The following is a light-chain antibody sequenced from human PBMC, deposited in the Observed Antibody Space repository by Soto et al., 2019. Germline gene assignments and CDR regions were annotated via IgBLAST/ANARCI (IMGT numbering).Light chain of an antibody. J-gene: IGKJ1*01. CDR3: QEYNGRSS. CDR1: QNVAGD. Sequence: RVTTQSPATLSVSPGERATLSCRASQNVAGDLAWYQQKPGQAPRLLIYRTSPRATGIPARFSGSGSGTEFTLTISSLQSEDFAVYYCQEYNGRSSFGQGNKVEIK. CDR2: RTS. V-gene: IGKV3-15*01.